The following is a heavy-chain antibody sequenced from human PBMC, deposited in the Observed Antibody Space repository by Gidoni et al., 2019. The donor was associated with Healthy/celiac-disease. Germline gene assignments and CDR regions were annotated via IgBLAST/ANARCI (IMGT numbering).Heavy chain of an antibody. J-gene: IGHJ3*02. D-gene: IGHD3-3*01. CDR3: AKSFRFLEWLIGADAFDI. V-gene: IGHV3-23*01. CDR2: ISGSGINI. Sequence: TWVRQAPGKGLEWVSGISGSGINIYYAGSVKGRFTISRDNSKNTLYLQMNSLRAEDTAVYYCAKSFRFLEWLIGADAFDIWGQGTMVTVSS.